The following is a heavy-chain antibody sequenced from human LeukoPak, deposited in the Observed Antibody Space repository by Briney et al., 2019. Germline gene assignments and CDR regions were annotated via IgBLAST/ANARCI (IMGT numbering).Heavy chain of an antibody. CDR3: AKDWSIFGARDWFDP. V-gene: IGHV4-61*02. CDR1: GGSISSRSYY. D-gene: IGHD3-3*01. Sequence: PSETLSLTCTVSGGSISSRSYYWSWIRQSAGKGLEWIGRIYSTGSTSYNPSLTSRVTISRDTSKNQFSLNLSSVTAADTAVYYCAKDWSIFGARDWFDPWGQGILVTVSS. CDR2: IYSTGST. J-gene: IGHJ5*02.